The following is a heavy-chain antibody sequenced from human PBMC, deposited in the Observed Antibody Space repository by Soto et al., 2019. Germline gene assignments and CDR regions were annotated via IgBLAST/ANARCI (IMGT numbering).Heavy chain of an antibody. Sequence: QVQLVESGGGVVQPGRSLRLSCAASGFTFSSYAMHWVRRAPGKGLEWVAVISYDGSNKYYADSVKGRFTISRDNSKNTLYLQMNSLRAEDTAVYYCARDKRYGMDVWGQGTTVTVSS. J-gene: IGHJ6*02. CDR2: ISYDGSNK. CDR1: GFTFSSYA. CDR3: ARDKRYGMDV. V-gene: IGHV3-30-3*01.